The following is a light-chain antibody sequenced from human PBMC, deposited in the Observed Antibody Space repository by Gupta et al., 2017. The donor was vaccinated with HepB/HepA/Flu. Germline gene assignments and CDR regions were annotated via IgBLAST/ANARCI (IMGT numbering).Light chain of an antibody. Sequence: DIQMTQSPSSLSASVGDRVTITCRASQSISIYLSWYQQKPGEAPKLLIYAASSLQSGVPSRFSASGSGTDFTLTINSLQPEDFATYYCQQCSSTPLTFGEGTKVEIK. CDR3: QQCSSTPLT. CDR2: AAS. V-gene: IGKV1-39*01. J-gene: IGKJ4*01. CDR1: QSISIY.